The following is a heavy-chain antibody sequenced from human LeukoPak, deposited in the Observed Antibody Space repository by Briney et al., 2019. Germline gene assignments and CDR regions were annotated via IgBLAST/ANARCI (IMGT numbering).Heavy chain of an antibody. CDR2: SNPSGST. V-gene: IGHV4-34*01. Sequence: SDTLSLTCAVHGGSFSCYYWSWIRQPPGKGLDWHGESNPSGSTNYNPSLKSRVTISVDTSKNQFSMKLSSVTAEDTAVYYCVTLRGYFDWLLNWFDPWGQGTLVIVSS. CDR1: GGSFSCYY. CDR3: VTLRGYFDWLLNWFDP. D-gene: IGHD3-9*01. J-gene: IGHJ5*02.